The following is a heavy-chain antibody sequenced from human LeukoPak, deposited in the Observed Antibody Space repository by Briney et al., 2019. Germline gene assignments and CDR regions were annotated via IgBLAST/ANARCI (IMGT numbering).Heavy chain of an antibody. CDR1: GGSFSGYY. J-gene: IGHJ2*01. CDR2: INHSGST. Sequence: SETLSLTCAVYGGSFSGYYWSWIRQPPGKGLEWIGEINHSGSTNYNPSLKSRVTISVDTSKNQFSLKLSSVTAADTAVYYCATEYCSSTSCYRHWYFDLWGRGTLVTVSS. D-gene: IGHD2-2*02. V-gene: IGHV4-34*01. CDR3: ATEYCSSTSCYRHWYFDL.